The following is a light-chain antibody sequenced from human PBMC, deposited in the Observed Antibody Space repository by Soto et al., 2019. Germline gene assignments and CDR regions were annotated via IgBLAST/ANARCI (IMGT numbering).Light chain of an antibody. Sequence: DIVLTXSXDXXAVSLGERATINCKSSQSVLKSSNNKNCLAWYQQKPGQPPKLLIYWASTRESGVPDRFSSSGSGTDFTLTISSLQAEDVAVYYCQQYYSIPLTFGPGTKVDIK. J-gene: IGKJ3*01. CDR2: WAS. CDR3: QQYYSIPLT. CDR1: QSVLKSSNNKNC. V-gene: IGKV4-1*01.